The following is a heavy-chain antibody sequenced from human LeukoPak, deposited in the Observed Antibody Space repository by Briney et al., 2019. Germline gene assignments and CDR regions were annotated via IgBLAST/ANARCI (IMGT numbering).Heavy chain of an antibody. D-gene: IGHD3-3*01. J-gene: IGHJ4*02. V-gene: IGHV1-18*01. CDR3: ARSTYYNFWSGYLFDY. CDR1: GYTFTSYG. CDR2: ISAYNGNT. Sequence: ASVKVSCKASGYTFTSYGISWVRQAPGQGLEWMGWISAYNGNTNYAQKLQGRVTMTTDTSTSTAYMELRSLRSGDTAVYYCARSTYYNFWSGYLFDYWGQGTLVTVSS.